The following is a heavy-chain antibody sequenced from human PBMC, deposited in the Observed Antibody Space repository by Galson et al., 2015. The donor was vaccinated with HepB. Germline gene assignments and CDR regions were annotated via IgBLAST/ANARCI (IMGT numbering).Heavy chain of an antibody. Sequence: SLRLSCAASGFAFSNYAMTWFRQAPGKGLEWVSTVTGNGDSTFYSDSVKGRFTVSRDNSKNALYLHMTSLRAEDTATYYCARDERGRKYVAGTTGSPAWWGQGTLVTVSS. CDR1: GFAFSNYA. CDR2: VTGNGDST. D-gene: IGHD1-26*01. V-gene: IGHV3-23*01. CDR3: ARDERGRKYVAGTTGSPAW. J-gene: IGHJ4*02.